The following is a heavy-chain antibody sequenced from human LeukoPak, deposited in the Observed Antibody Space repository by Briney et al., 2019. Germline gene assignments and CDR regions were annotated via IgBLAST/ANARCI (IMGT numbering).Heavy chain of an antibody. V-gene: IGHV3-21*01. J-gene: IGHJ6*02. CDR1: GFTVSSNY. D-gene: IGHD3-3*01. Sequence: GGSLRLSCAASGFTVSSNYMSWVRQAPGKGLEWVSSISSSSSYIYYADSVKGRFTISRDNAKNSLYLQMNSLRAEDTAVYYCARDPGSGYFFWGQGTTVTVSS. CDR3: ARDPGSGYFF. CDR2: ISSSSSYI.